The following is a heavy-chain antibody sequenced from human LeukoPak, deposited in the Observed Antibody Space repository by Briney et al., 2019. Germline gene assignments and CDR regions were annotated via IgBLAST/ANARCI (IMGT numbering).Heavy chain of an antibody. CDR1: GFTFSTYG. V-gene: IGHV3-23*01. CDR3: AKRDTSGYYCFDY. J-gene: IGHJ4*02. D-gene: IGHD6-19*01. Sequence: GGSLRLSCAASGFTFSTYGMSWVRQAPGKGLEWVSSITFNGAGTFYADSVKGRFTISRDNSKNTLYLQMNSLRAEDTAVYYCAKRDTSGYYCFDYWGQGTLVTVSS. CDR2: ITFNGAGT.